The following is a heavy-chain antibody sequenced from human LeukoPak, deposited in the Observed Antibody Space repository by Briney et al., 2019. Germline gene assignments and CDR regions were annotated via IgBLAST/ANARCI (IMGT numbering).Heavy chain of an antibody. CDR2: IYYSGST. CDR1: GDSISSSSYY. J-gene: IGHJ5*02. V-gene: IGHV4-39*07. Sequence: PSETLSLTCTVSGDSISSSSYYWGWIRQPPGKGLEWIGSIYYSGSTYYNPSLKSRVTISVDTSKNQFSLKLSSVTAADTAVYYCASSNPKGRSGYGWFDPWGQGTLVTVSS. D-gene: IGHD3-3*01. CDR3: ASSNPKGRSGYGWFDP.